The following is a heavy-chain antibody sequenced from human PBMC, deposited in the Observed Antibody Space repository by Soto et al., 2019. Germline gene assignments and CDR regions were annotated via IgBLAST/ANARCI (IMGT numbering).Heavy chain of an antibody. V-gene: IGHV4-59*12. CDR3: ARVPDY. J-gene: IGHJ4*02. Sequence: SETLSLTCTVSGGPMSSFYWTWIRQPPGKGLEWIGYIYYSGSTNYNPSLKSRVTISVDRSKNQFSLKLSSVTAADTAVYYYARVPDYWGQGNLVTVSS. CDR2: IYYSGST. CDR1: GGPMSSFY.